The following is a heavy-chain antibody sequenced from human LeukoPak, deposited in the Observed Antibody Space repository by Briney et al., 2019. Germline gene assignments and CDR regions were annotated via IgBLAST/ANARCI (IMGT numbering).Heavy chain of an antibody. CDR2: ISHTGNT. V-gene: IGHV4-38-2*02. CDR1: GFSISSGYY. D-gene: IGHD1-26*01. J-gene: IGHJ4*02. CDR3: ARKSGIVGAAIGD. Sequence: SETLSLSCTVSGFSISSGYYWGWIRQPPGKGLEWIGSISHTGNTYYNPSLNSRVTISVDTSEKQFSLQLSSVTAADTAVYYCARKSGIVGAAIGDWGQGTLVIVSS.